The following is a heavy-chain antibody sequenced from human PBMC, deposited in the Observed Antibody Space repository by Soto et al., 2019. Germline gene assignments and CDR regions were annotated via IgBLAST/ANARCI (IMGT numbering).Heavy chain of an antibody. CDR1: GGSLIGYY. CDR2: FYSSGSP. D-gene: IGHD3-22*01. J-gene: IGHJ4*02. CDR3: AREFYYDSRGIGFAS. V-gene: IGHV4-59*01. Sequence: SETLSLTCTVSGGSLIGYYWSWIRQPPGKGLEWIGDFYSSGSPHHNPSLKNRVSISEDRSKNEFSLKLSSVTAADTAIYYCAREFYYDSRGIGFASRGQGTLVTVSS.